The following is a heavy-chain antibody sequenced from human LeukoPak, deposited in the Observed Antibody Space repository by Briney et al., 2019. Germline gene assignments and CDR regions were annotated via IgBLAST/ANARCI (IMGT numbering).Heavy chain of an antibody. CDR1: GGSISSGNW. J-gene: IGHJ4*02. CDR3: AREGDYDILTGHYFIDS. CDR2: IYHSGNT. Sequence: PSGTLSLTCAVSGGSISSGNWWSWVRQPPGKGLEWIGEIYHSGNTNYNPSLKSRVTISVDWSKNHFSLKLSSVTAADTAVYYCAREGDYDILTGHYFIDSWGQGTLVTVSS. D-gene: IGHD3-9*01. V-gene: IGHV4-4*02.